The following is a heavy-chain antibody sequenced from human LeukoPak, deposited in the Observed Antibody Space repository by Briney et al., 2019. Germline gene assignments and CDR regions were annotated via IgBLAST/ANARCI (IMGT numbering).Heavy chain of an antibody. J-gene: IGHJ5*02. CDR3: ARMIGQYYYDSSGYPQAGWFDP. Sequence: GGSLRLSCATSGFTFTTFWMHWVRQAPGKGLAWVSRINHDGSSTNYADSVKGRFTISRDNAKNPVHLQMNSLRAEDPAVYYCARMIGQYYYDSSGYPQAGWFDPWGQGTLVTVSS. CDR1: GFTFTTFW. CDR2: INHDGSST. D-gene: IGHD3-22*01. V-gene: IGHV3-74*01.